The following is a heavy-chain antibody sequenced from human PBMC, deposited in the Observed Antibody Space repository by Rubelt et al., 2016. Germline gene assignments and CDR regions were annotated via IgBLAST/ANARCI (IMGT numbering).Heavy chain of an antibody. CDR2: IYHGGST. D-gene: IGHD3-10*01. CDR1: GGSMSSGSYS. CDR3: AREEFDSSDY. J-gene: IGHJ4*02. Sequence: QLQLQESGSGLVKSSQTLSLTCVVSGGSMSSGSYSWSWIRQPPGKGLEWVGYIYHGGSTHYNPSLKSRRTISVDRSKNQFSLKLSSVTAADTAGYYCAREEFDSSDYWGQGTLVTVSS. V-gene: IGHV4-30-2*01.